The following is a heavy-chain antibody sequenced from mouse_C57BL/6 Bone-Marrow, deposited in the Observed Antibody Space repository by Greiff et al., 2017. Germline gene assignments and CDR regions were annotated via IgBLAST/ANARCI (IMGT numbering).Heavy chain of an antibody. D-gene: IGHD1-1*01. Sequence: QVQLQQPGAELVMPGASVKLSCKASGYTFTSYWMHWVKQRPGQGLEWIGEIDPSDSYTNYNQKFKGKSTLTVDKSSSTAYMQLSSLTSEDSAVYYCARRGDFYYCSSFYFDYWGQGTTLTVSS. CDR3: ARRGDFYYCSSFYFDY. J-gene: IGHJ2*01. CDR2: IDPSDSYT. V-gene: IGHV1-69*01. CDR1: GYTFTSYW.